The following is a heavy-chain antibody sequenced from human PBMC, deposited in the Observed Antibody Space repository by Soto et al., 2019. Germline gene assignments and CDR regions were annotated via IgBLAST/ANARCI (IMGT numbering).Heavy chain of an antibody. D-gene: IGHD3-16*01. CDR2: IIPIFGTA. CDR3: ARTFGPTSFFDY. V-gene: IGHV1-69*13. J-gene: IGHJ4*02. CDR1: GGTFSSYA. Sequence: ASVKVSCKASGGTFSSYAISWVRQAPGQGLEWMGGIIPIFGTANYAQKFQGRVTITADESTSTAYMELSSLRSEDTAVYYCARTFGPTSFFDYWGQGTLVTVSS.